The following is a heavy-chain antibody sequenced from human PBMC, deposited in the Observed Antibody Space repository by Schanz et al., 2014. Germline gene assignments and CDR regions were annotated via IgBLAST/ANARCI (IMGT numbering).Heavy chain of an antibody. D-gene: IGHD5-18*01. V-gene: IGHV1-2*04. CDR3: ARGPSQGYSYGHNIGAYYYGMDV. CDR2: INPNTGGT. J-gene: IGHJ6*02. Sequence: QVQLVQSGAEVKKPGASVKVSCKASGYTFSDYYIHWVRQAPGQGLEWMGWINPNTGGTNFAQKFQGWVTMTGDTSISTAYMELSRLKSDDTAVYYCARGPSQGYSYGHNIGAYYYGMDVWGQGTTVTVSS. CDR1: GYTFSDYY.